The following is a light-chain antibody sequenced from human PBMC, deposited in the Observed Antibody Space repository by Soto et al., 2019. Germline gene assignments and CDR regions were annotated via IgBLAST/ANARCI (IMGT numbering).Light chain of an antibody. CDR2: EVS. J-gene: IGLJ1*01. V-gene: IGLV2-18*01. CDR3: SLYTSENAYG. Sequence: QSALTQPPSVSGSPGQSVTISCTGTSTDFVSYNRVSWYQQPPGTAPKLMIYEVSKRPSGVPDRFSGSKSGNTPSLTISGLQAADEADYYCSLYTSENAYGFGTGTKVTV. CDR1: STDFVSYNR.